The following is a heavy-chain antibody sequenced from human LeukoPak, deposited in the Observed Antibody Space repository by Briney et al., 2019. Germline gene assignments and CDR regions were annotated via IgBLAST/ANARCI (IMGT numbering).Heavy chain of an antibody. V-gene: IGHV5-51*01. Sequence: GESLKISCKGSGYSFTSYWIGWVRQTPGKGLEWMGVIYPGDSRTRYNPSFQGQVTISADKSISTAHLQWSSLKASDTAMYYCARSGYSGYQFDYWGQGTLVTVSS. CDR2: IYPGDSRT. J-gene: IGHJ4*02. CDR3: ARSGYSGYQFDY. CDR1: GYSFTSYW. D-gene: IGHD5-12*01.